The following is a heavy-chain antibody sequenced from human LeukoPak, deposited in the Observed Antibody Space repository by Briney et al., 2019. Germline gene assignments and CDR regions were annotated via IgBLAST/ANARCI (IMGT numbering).Heavy chain of an antibody. D-gene: IGHD2-15*01. CDR2: ISGSGGST. J-gene: IGHJ4*02. V-gene: IGHV3-23*01. CDR3: AKAVGYGYCSGGSCPKPSY. CDR1: GFTFSSYA. Sequence: GGSLRLSCAASGFTFSSYAMSWVRQAPGKGLEWVSAISGSGGSTYYADSVKGRFTISRDNSKNTLYLRMNSLRAEDTAVYYCAKAVGYGYCSGGSCPKPSYWGQGTLVTVSS.